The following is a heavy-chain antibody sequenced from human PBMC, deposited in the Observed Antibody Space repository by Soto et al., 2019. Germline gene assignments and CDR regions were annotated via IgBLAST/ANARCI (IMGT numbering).Heavy chain of an antibody. V-gene: IGHV4-39*01. D-gene: IGHD5-12*01. CDR1: GGSISSSSYY. J-gene: IGHJ4*02. CDR3: SRSYSGYEMIDY. Sequence: PSETLSLTCTVSGGSISSSSYYWGWIRQPPGKGLEWIGSIYYSGSTYYNPSLKSRVTISVDTSKNQFSLKLSSVTAADTAVYYCSRSYSGYEMIDYWGQATLVTVSS. CDR2: IYYSGST.